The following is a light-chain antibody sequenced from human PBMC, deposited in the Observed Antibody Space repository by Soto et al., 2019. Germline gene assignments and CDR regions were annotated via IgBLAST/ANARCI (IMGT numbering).Light chain of an antibody. V-gene: IGLV1-36*01. Sequence: QAVVTQPPSVSGAPRQTVTISCSGSRSNVGDNAVTWYQQVPGKAPKLLIYYDDLLPSGVSGRFSGSKSGTSASLAISGLQSEDEADYYCAAWDDNLNGLLFGGGTKLTVL. J-gene: IGLJ3*02. CDR3: AAWDDNLNGLL. CDR1: RSNVGDNA. CDR2: YDD.